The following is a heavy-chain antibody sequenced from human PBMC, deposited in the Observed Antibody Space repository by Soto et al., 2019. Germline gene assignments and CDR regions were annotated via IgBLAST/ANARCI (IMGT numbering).Heavy chain of an antibody. V-gene: IGHV1-18*01. CDR3: AIRVISQLTSITGYYYYMDV. CDR1: GYTFTSYG. Sequence: QVQLVQSGAEVKKPGASVKVSCKASGYTFTSYGISWVRQAPGQGLEWMGWISAYNGNTNYAQKLQGRVTMTTDTSTSKAYMELRSLRSDDTAVYYCAIRVISQLTSITGYYYYMDVWGKGTTVTVSS. CDR2: ISAYNGNT. J-gene: IGHJ6*03. D-gene: IGHD6-6*01.